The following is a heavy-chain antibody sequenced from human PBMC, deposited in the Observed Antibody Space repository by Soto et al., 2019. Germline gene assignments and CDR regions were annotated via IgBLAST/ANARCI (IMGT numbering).Heavy chain of an antibody. J-gene: IGHJ4*02. V-gene: IGHV4-59*08. CDR3: ARRYSGYGDY. D-gene: IGHD5-12*01. CDR2: IYFSGSA. Sequence: SETLCLTYTVSGGSITSYYWRWIRQPPGKGLEWIGYIYFSGSANYNPSLKSRVTISVDTSKNQFSLKLSSVTAADTAVYYCARRYSGYGDYWGQGTLVTVSS. CDR1: GGSITSYY.